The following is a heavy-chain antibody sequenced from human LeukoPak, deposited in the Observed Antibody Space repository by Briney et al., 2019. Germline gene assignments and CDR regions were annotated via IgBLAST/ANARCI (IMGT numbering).Heavy chain of an antibody. V-gene: IGHV4-59*01. CDR1: GGSLSNYY. D-gene: IGHD6-13*01. J-gene: IGHJ4*02. CDR2: IYYSGTT. CDR3: ARDSGSSWYSE. Sequence: SETLSLTCIVYGGSLSNYYWTWIRQPPGKGLEWIGYIYYSGTTNYNPSLKSRVTISVDASKDQFSLKMTSVTAADTAVYYCARDSGSSWYSEWGQGTLVTVSS.